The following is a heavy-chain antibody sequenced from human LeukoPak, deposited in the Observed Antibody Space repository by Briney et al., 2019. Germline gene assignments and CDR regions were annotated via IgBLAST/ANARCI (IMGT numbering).Heavy chain of an antibody. V-gene: IGHV3-7*01. CDR3: AREIAAAAYNWFDP. CDR2: IKQDGSEK. Sequence: GGSLRLSCAASGFTFSSYWMSWVRQAPGKGLEWVANIKQDGSEKYYVDSVKGRFTISRDNAKNSLYLQMNSLRAEDTAVYYRAREIAAAAYNWFDPWGQGTLVTVSS. CDR1: GFTFSSYW. D-gene: IGHD6-13*01. J-gene: IGHJ5*02.